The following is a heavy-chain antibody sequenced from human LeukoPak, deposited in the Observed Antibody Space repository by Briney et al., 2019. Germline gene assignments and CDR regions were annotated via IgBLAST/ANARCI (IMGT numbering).Heavy chain of an antibody. Sequence: PGRSLRLSCAASGFTFDDYAMHWVRQAPGKGLEWVSGISWNSGSIGYADSVKGRFTISRDNAKNSLYLQMNSLRAEDTAVYYCAKELTYYDYVKLSYYFDYWGQGTLVTVSS. V-gene: IGHV3-9*01. J-gene: IGHJ4*02. CDR1: GFTFDDYA. CDR2: ISWNSGSI. CDR3: AKELTYYDYVKLSYYFDY. D-gene: IGHD3-16*01.